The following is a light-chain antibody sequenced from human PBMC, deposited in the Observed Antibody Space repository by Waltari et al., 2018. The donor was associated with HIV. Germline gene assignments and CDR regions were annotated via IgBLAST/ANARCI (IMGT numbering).Light chain of an antibody. CDR3: SSFASQGSPM. Sequence: QSPLHQPASVSASPGQSITISCTGVSHAVDFYYFVSWYQQRPCKPPQPIIYAASSRPSGISSRFGGSKSGVTASLTISGLQAEDEAVYFCSSFASQGSPMFGGGTKLTVL. CDR1: SHAVDFYYF. J-gene: IGLJ3*02. V-gene: IGLV2-14*03. CDR2: AAS.